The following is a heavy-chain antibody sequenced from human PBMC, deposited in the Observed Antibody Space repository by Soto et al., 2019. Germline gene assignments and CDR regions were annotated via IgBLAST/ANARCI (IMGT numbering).Heavy chain of an antibody. D-gene: IGHD2-2*01. CDR3: ARSVVVPAAMGFEFYP. CDR2: INAGNGNT. V-gene: IGHV1-3*01. Sequence: GASVKVSCKASGYTFTSYAMHWVRQAPGQRLEWMGWINAGNGNTKYSQKFQGRVTITRDTSASTAYMELSSLRSEDTAVYYCARSVVVPAAMGFEFYPCGQGTLVTVSS. J-gene: IGHJ5*02. CDR1: GYTFTSYA.